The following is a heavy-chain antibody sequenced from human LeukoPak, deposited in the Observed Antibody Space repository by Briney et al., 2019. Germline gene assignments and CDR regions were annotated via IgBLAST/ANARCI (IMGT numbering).Heavy chain of an antibody. V-gene: IGHV1-46*01. J-gene: IGHJ4*02. D-gene: IGHD3-10*01. CDR3: ARDFAYGXXXTHFDY. CDR2: INPSSDST. Sequence: SCKXSGYTFTSXXXXXVRXXXXQXXEXMGXINPSSDSTKYAQKFQGRVTMTRDTSTSTVYMELSSLRSEDTAVYYCARDFAYGXXXTHFDYWGQXXXXXXSS. CDR1: GYTFTSXX.